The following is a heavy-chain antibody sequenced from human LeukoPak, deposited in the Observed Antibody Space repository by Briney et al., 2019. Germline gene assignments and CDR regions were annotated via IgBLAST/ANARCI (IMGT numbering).Heavy chain of an antibody. V-gene: IGHV3-53*01. Sequence: GGSLRLSCAASGLTVNNNYMNWVRQAPGKGLEWVSALYIGGNTYYADSVRGRFTISRDNSKNTLYLQMNSLRAEDTAIYYCARTSYDFWSGHPYYFDYWGQGTLVTVSS. CDR3: ARTSYDFWSGHPYYFDY. CDR2: LYIGGNT. J-gene: IGHJ4*02. D-gene: IGHD3-3*01. CDR1: GLTVNNNY.